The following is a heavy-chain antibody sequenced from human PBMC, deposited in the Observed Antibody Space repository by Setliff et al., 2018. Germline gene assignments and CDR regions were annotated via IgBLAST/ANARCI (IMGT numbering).Heavy chain of an antibody. J-gene: IGHJ4*02. V-gene: IGHV3-23*01. CDR3: AKDRDNFWSGQYYFHY. Sequence: GSLRLSCAASGFTFSSYAITWVRQAPGKGLEWVSMISGSGGSTYYADSVKGRFTISRDNSKNTLYLQMNSLRGEDTAVYYCAKDRDNFWSGQYYFHYWGQGTLVTVSS. CDR2: ISGSGGST. D-gene: IGHD3-3*01. CDR1: GFTFSSYA.